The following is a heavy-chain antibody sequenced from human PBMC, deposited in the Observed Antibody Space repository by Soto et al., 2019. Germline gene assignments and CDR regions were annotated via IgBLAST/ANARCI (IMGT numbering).Heavy chain of an antibody. J-gene: IGHJ4*02. CDR3: ARGSYDILTGYYPGPSDY. CDR1: GGSISSYY. CDR2: MYYSGST. Sequence: QVQLQESGPGLVKPSETLSLTCTVSGGSISSYYWSWIRQPPGKGLEWIGCMYYSGSTNYNPSLKSRVTISVDTSKNQFSLKLSSVTAADTAVYYCARGSYDILTGYYPGPSDYWGQGTRVTVSS. V-gene: IGHV4-59*01. D-gene: IGHD3-9*01.